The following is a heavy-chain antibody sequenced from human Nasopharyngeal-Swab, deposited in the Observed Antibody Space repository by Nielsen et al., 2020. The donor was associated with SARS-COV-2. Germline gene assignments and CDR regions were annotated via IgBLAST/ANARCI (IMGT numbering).Heavy chain of an antibody. CDR3: ARTHQEVTMVRGVITRFDY. CDR1: GYTLTELS. J-gene: IGHJ4*02. Sequence: ASVKVSCKVSGYTLTELSTHWVRQAPGKGLEWMGWISAYNGNTNYAQKLQGRVTMTTDTSTSTAYMELRSLRSDDTAVYYCARTHQEVTMVRGVITRFDYWGQGTLVTVSS. D-gene: IGHD3-10*01. CDR2: ISAYNGNT. V-gene: IGHV1-18*01.